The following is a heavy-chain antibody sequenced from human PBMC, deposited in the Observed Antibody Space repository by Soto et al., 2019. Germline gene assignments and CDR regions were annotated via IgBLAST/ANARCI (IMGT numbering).Heavy chain of an antibody. D-gene: IGHD1-26*01. CDR2: ISYDGSNT. V-gene: IGHV3-30-3*01. Sequence: QVQLVESGGGVLQPGRSLRLSCAASGFTFSSFAMHWVRQAPGKGLEWVAFISYDGSNTYYADSVKGRVTISRDNSKITVYLEINRLGAEDTAVYHCAKDLTLGIVGAWGHYFEYWGQGTLVTVSS. J-gene: IGHJ4*02. CDR1: GFTFSSFA. CDR3: AKDLTLGIVGAWGHYFEY.